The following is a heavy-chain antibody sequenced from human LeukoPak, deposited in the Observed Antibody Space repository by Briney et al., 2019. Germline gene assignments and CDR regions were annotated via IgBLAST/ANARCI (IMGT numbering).Heavy chain of an antibody. CDR2: IYPGDSDT. CDR1: GYSFTSYW. Sequence: HGESLKISCKGSGYSFTSYWLGWVRQMPGEGLEWRGIIYPGDSDTRYSPSFQGQVTISADKSISPAYLQWSTLKASDTAMYYCAGSRSAYGGSNYWGEGTLVTVSS. CDR3: AGSRSAYGGSNY. V-gene: IGHV5-51*01. D-gene: IGHD4-23*01. J-gene: IGHJ4*02.